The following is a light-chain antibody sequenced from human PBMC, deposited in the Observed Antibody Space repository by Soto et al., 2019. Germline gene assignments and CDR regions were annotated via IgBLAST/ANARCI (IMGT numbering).Light chain of an antibody. Sequence: QSVLTQSSSASASLGSSVKLTCTLSSGHSSYIIAWHQQQPGKAPRYLMKLEGSGSYNKGSGVPDRFSGSSSGADRYLTISNLQFEDEADYYCETWDSNTRVVLGGGTKLTVL. CDR2: LEGSGSY. J-gene: IGLJ2*01. CDR1: SGHSSYI. CDR3: ETWDSNTRVV. V-gene: IGLV4-60*02.